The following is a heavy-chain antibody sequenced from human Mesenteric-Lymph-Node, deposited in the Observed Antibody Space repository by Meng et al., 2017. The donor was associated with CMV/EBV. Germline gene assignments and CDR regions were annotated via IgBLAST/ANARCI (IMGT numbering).Heavy chain of an antibody. CDR2: IRYDGSNK. J-gene: IGHJ1*01. D-gene: IGHD3-22*01. V-gene: IGHV3-30*02. Sequence: GESLKISCAASGFTFSSYGMHWVRQAPGKGLEWVAFIRYDGSNKYYADSVKGRFTISRDNSKNTLYLQMNSLRAEDTAVYYCARETPDSSGYPRGYFQHWGQGTLVTVSS. CDR3: ARETPDSSGYPRGYFQH. CDR1: GFTFSSYG.